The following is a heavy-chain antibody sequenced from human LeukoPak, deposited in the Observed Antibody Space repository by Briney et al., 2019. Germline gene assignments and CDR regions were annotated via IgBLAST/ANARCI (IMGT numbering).Heavy chain of an antibody. J-gene: IGHJ4*02. V-gene: IGHV3-23*01. D-gene: IGHD2-8*01. CDR1: GFTFSSYA. CDR2: ISGSGGST. CDR3: AKDAVVLMVYAKPPDY. Sequence: PGGSLRLSCAASGFTFSSYAMSWVRQAPGKGLEWVSAISGSGGSTYYADSVKGRFTISRDNSKNTLYLQMNSLRAEDTAVYYCAKDAVVLMVYAKPPDYWGQGTLITVSS.